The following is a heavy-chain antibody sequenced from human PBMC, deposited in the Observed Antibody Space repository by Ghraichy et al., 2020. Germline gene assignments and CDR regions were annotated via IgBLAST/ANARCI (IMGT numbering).Heavy chain of an antibody. V-gene: IGHV3-23*01. CDR1: GFTFSSYA. CDR3: AKDRRLFGVVINQIDY. D-gene: IGHD3-3*01. CDR2: ISGSGGST. J-gene: IGHJ4*02. Sequence: GGSLRLSCAASGFTFSSYAMSWVRQAPGKGLEWVSAISGSGGSTYYADSVKGRFTISRDNSKSTLYLQMNSLRAEDTAVYYCAKDRRLFGVVINQIDYWGQGTLVTVSS.